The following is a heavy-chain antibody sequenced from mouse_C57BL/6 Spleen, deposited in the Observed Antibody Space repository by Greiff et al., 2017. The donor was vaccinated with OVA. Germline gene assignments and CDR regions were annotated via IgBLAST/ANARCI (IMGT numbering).Heavy chain of an antibody. CDR2: ISDGGSYT. CDR1: GFTFSSYA. D-gene: IGHD2-3*01. J-gene: IGHJ2*01. Sequence: EVQLQESGGGLVKPGGSLKLSCAASGFTFSSYAMSWVRQTPEKRLEWVATISDGGSYTYYPDNVKGRFTISRDNAKNNLYLQMSHLKSEDTAMYYCARDGYYSFRYYFDYWGQGTTLTVSS. CDR3: ARDGYYSFRYYFDY. V-gene: IGHV5-4*01.